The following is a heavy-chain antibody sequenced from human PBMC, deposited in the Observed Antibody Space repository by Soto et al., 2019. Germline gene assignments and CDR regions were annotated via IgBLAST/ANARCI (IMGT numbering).Heavy chain of an antibody. V-gene: IGHV3-7*01. CDR3: ASLPFEIVYGYKSSGYFDY. J-gene: IGHJ4*02. Sequence: GGSLRLSCAASGFTFSSYWMSWVRQAPGKGLEWVANIKQDGSEKYYVDSVKGRFTISRDNAKNSLYLQMNSLRAEDTAVYYCASLPFEIVYGYKSSGYFDYWGQGTLVTVSS. CDR2: IKQDGSEK. CDR1: GFTFSSYW. D-gene: IGHD3-10*01.